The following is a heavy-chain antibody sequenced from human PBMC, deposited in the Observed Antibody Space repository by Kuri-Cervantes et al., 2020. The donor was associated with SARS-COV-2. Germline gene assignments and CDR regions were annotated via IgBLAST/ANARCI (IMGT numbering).Heavy chain of an antibody. J-gene: IGHJ6*02. D-gene: IGHD3-3*01. CDR2: IWYDGSNK. CDR3: TDGGDFWSGYPLGMDV. Sequence: LSLTCAASGFTFSSYGMHWVRQAPGKGLEWVAVIWYDGSNKYYADSVKGRFTISRDNSKNTLYLQMNSLKTEDTAVYYCTDGGDFWSGYPLGMDVWGQGTTVTVSS. V-gene: IGHV3-33*01. CDR1: GFTFSSYG.